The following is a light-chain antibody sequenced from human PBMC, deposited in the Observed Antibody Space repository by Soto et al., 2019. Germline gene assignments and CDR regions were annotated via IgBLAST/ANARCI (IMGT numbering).Light chain of an antibody. Sequence: DIQMTHSPSTLSSSVGDRVTITCRASQSISSWLAWYQQKPGKAPKLLIYDASSLESGGPSRFSGSGSGTEFTLTLSSLQPDDFATYYCQQYNSYWTFGQGTKV. V-gene: IGKV1-5*01. CDR3: QQYNSYWT. CDR1: QSISSW. J-gene: IGKJ1*01. CDR2: DAS.